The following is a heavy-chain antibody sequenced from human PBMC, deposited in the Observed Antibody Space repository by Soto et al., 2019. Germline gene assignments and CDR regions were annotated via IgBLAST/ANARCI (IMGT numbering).Heavy chain of an antibody. CDR2: IYSGGST. J-gene: IGHJ4*02. D-gene: IGHD6-13*01. CDR3: ARYSSSWYGGDY. V-gene: IGHV3-66*01. CDR1: GFTVSSNY. Sequence: EVQLVESGGGLVQPGGSLRLSCAASGFTVSSNYMSWVRQAPGKGLEWVSVIYSGGSTYYADSVKGRFTISRDNSKNTLYLQRNSLRAEDTAVYYCARYSSSWYGGDYWGQGTLVTVSS.